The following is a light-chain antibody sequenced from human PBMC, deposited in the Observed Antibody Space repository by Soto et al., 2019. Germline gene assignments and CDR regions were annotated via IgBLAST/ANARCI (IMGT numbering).Light chain of an antibody. J-gene: IGKJ1*01. Sequence: DIVMTLSPDSLAVSLGERATINCKSSQSVLYSSNNKNYLAWYQQKPGQPPKLLIYWASTRESGVPDRFSGSGSGTDFTLTISSLQAEDVAVYYCQQYYSTPLTFGQGTKVDIK. CDR3: QQYYSTPLT. V-gene: IGKV4-1*01. CDR1: QSVLYSSNNKNY. CDR2: WAS.